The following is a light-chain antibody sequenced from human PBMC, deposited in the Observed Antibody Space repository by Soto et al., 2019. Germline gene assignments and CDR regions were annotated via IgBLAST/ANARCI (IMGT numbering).Light chain of an antibody. CDR1: TGAVTSGHY. Sequence: QAVVTQEPSRTVSPGGTVTLTCGSSTGAVTSGHYPYWFQQKPGQAPRTLIYDTSNKHSWTPARFSGSLLGGKAALTLSGAQPEDEAEYYCLLSYSGGEGVFGGGTKLTVL. V-gene: IGLV7-46*01. CDR3: LLSYSGGEGV. CDR2: DTS. J-gene: IGLJ2*01.